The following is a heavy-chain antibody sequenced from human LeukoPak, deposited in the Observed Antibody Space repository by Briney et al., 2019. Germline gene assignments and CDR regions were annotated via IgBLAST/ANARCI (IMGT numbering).Heavy chain of an antibody. J-gene: IGHJ5*02. Sequence: GGSLRLSCAASGFTVSSNYMSWVRQAPGKGLEWVSVIYSGGSTYYADSVKGRFTISRDNSKNTLYLQMNSLRAKDTAVYYCASLDPGDWFDPWGQGTLVTVSS. CDR1: GFTVSSNY. CDR3: ASLDPGDWFDP. CDR2: IYSGGST. V-gene: IGHV3-53*01. D-gene: IGHD3-10*01.